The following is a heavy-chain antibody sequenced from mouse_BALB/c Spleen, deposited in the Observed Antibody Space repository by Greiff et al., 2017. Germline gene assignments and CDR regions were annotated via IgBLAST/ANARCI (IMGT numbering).Heavy chain of an antibody. J-gene: IGHJ2*01. CDR2: ISTYYGNT. CDR3: ARETGKRYFDY. Sequence: QVQLKESGPELVRPGVSVKISCKGSGYTFTDYAMHWVKQSHAKSLEWIGVISTYYGNTNYNQKFKGKATMTVDKSSSTAYMELARLTSEDSAIYYCARETGKRYFDYWGQGTTLTVSS. V-gene: IGHV1-67*01. D-gene: IGHD4-1*01. CDR1: GYTFTDYA.